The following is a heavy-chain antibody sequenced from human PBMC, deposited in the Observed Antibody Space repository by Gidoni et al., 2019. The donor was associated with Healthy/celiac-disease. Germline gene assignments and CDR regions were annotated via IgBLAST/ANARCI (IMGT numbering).Heavy chain of an antibody. CDR3: ASGYSSWSGGLDY. CDR1: GFTFSSYA. Sequence: QVQLVESGGGVVQPGRSLRLSCAASGFTFSSYAMHWVRQAPGKGLEWVAVISYDGSNKYYADSVKGRFTISRDNSKNTLYLQMNSLRAEDTAVYYCASGYSSWSGGLDYWGQGTLVTVSS. CDR2: ISYDGSNK. D-gene: IGHD6-6*01. V-gene: IGHV3-30-3*01. J-gene: IGHJ4*02.